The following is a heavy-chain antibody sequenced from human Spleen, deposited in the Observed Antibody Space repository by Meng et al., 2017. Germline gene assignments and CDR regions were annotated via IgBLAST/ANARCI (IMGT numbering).Heavy chain of an antibody. CDR2: IWYDGSNK. CDR1: GFTFSSHA. D-gene: IGHD2/OR15-2a*01. Sequence: GGSLRLSCAASGFTFSSHAMHWARQAPGKGPEWVAIIWYDGSNKYYADSVKGRFTISRDNSKNTLYLQMNSLRAEDTAVYYCARDRIDAFDIWGQGTMVTVSS. J-gene: IGHJ3*02. CDR3: ARDRIDAFDI. V-gene: IGHV3-33*01.